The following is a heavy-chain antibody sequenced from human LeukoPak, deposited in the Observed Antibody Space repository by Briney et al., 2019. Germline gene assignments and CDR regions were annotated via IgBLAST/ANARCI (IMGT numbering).Heavy chain of an antibody. Sequence: PGGSLRLSCAASGFTFSSYWMSWVRQAPGKGLEWVANIKQDGSEKYYVDSVKGRFTISRDNAKNSLYLQMNSLRAEDTAVYYCARDEVGYYDSSGIDYWGQGTLVTVSS. CDR2: IKQDGSEK. CDR3: ARDEVGYYDSSGIDY. D-gene: IGHD3-22*01. CDR1: GFTFSSYW. V-gene: IGHV3-7*01. J-gene: IGHJ4*02.